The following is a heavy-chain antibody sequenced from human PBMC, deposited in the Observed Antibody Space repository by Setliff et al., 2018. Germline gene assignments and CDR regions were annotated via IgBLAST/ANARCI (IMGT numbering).Heavy chain of an antibody. J-gene: IGHJ4*02. CDR3: ARESATIGEFPLYYFDK. CDR1: GGSISSGGFY. V-gene: IGHV4-61*09. D-gene: IGHD3-10*01. Sequence: SSETLSLTCSVSGGSISSGGFYWSWIRQSAGRGLEWIGHFHTGGATDYNLSLKSRVTISLDSSKNQFSLRLSSVTAADAAVYFCARESATIGEFPLYYFDKWGQGSPVTVSS. CDR2: FHTGGAT.